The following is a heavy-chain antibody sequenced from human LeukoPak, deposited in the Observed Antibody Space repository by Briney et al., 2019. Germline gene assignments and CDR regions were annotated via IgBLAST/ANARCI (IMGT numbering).Heavy chain of an antibody. CDR1: GYAFTAYY. J-gene: IGHJ3*02. CDR2: INPNSGGT. CDR3: AIGGLTGSFDAFDI. Sequence: GASVRVSCKPSGYAFTAYYMHWVRQAPGQGPEWLGWINPNSGGTTYPQRFQGRVTLTTDTSISTAYLELSSLTSDDTAVYYCAIGGLTGSFDAFDIWGQGTMVTVSS. V-gene: IGHV1-2*02. D-gene: IGHD1-26*01.